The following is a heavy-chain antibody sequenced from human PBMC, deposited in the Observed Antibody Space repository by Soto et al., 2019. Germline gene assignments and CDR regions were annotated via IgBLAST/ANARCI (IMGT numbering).Heavy chain of an antibody. J-gene: IGHJ4*02. CDR3: ARDGGAATFDY. V-gene: IGHV1-69*13. CDR2: IIPIFGTT. D-gene: IGHD1-26*01. CDR1: GGTFSSYA. Sequence: SVKVSCKAFGGTFSSYAINWIRQAPGQGLEWMGGIIPIFGTTTYAQRFQARVTITADESTSTAYMELSSLRSEDTALYYCARDGGAATFDYWGQENLVTVSS.